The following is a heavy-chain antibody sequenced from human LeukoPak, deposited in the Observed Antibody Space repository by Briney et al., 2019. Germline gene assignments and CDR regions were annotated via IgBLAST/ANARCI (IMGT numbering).Heavy chain of an antibody. D-gene: IGHD3-22*01. CDR3: ARDALNWTMIVVVTFFDY. Sequence: GASVKVSCTASGYTFTGYYMHWVRQAPGQGLEWMGWINPNSGGTNYAQKFQGRVTMTRDTSISTAYMELSRLRSDDTAVYYCARDALNWTMIVVVTFFDYWGQGTLVTVSS. V-gene: IGHV1-2*02. CDR1: GYTFTGYY. J-gene: IGHJ4*02. CDR2: INPNSGGT.